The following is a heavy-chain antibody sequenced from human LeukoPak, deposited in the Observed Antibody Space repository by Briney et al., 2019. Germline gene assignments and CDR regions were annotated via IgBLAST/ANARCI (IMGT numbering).Heavy chain of an antibody. V-gene: IGHV4-4*07. CDR2: IYTTGAT. CDR1: GGSIRSYF. J-gene: IGHJ4*02. D-gene: IGHD1-26*01. Sequence: PSETLSLTCTVSGGSIRSYFWGWVRQPAGKGLEWIGRIYTTGATFYNPSPKTRLTMSIDTSKNQFSLRLTSVVAADTAVYYCARQGYTASYYFLDYWSRGTLVTVSS. CDR3: ARQGYTASYYFLDY.